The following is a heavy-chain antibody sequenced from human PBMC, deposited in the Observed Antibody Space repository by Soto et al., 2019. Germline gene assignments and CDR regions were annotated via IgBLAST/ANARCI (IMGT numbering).Heavy chain of an antibody. V-gene: IGHV3-30*18. CDR2: ISYDGNDK. D-gene: IGHD3-10*01. CDR3: AKDSGRGSADYYFDY. Sequence: QVQLVESGGGVVQPGRSLRLSCAASGFTFSTYGMHWVRQAPGKGLERVAVISYDGNDKYHADSVKGRFTISRDNSKNTLYLQMNSLIAEDTAVYYCAKDSGRGSADYYFDYWGQGTLVTVSS. J-gene: IGHJ4*02. CDR1: GFTFSTYG.